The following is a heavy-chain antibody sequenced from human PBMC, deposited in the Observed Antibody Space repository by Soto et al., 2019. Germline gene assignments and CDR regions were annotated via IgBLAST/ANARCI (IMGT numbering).Heavy chain of an antibody. CDR1: GYTFTGYY. V-gene: IGHV1-2*02. D-gene: IGHD6-19*01. J-gene: IGHJ6*02. Sequence: GASVKVSCKASGYTFTGYYMHWVRQAPGQGLEWMGWINPNSGGTNYAQKFQGRVTMTRDTSISTAYMELSRLRSDDTAVYYCARIAVAGPTFYYYYGMDVWGQGTTVTVSS. CDR3: ARIAVAGPTFYYYYGMDV. CDR2: INPNSGGT.